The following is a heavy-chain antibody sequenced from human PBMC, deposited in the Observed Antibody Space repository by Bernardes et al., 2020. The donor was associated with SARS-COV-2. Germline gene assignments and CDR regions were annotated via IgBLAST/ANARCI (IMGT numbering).Heavy chain of an antibody. D-gene: IGHD6-25*01. CDR2: IYPGDSDT. CDR3: ARSRSGPHDWFDP. V-gene: IGHV5-51*01. Sequence: GASLKISCKGSGYRFTSYWIGWVRQMPGKGLEWMGIIYPGDSDTRYSPSFQGQVTISADKSISTAYLQWSSLKASDTAMYYCARSRSGPHDWFDPWGQGTLVTVSS. J-gene: IGHJ5*02. CDR1: GYRFTSYW.